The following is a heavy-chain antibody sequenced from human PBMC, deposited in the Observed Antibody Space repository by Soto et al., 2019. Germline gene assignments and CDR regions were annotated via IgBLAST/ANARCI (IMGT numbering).Heavy chain of an antibody. J-gene: IGHJ4*02. V-gene: IGHV2-5*02. Sequence: QITLKESGPTLVKPTQTLTLTCTFSGFSLSTSGVGVGWIRQPPGKALEWLALIFWDDDKRYSPSLKSRLTINKGTSKNQVGRTLTTMDPVDTAKYYCAQRPGGVGAIPWEYFGYWGQGTLVTVSS. CDR3: AQRPGGVGAIPWEYFGY. CDR2: IFWDDDK. D-gene: IGHD2-21*01. CDR1: GFSLSTSGVG.